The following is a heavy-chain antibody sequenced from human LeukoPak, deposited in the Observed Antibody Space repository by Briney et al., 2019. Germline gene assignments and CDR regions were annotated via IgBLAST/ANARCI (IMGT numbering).Heavy chain of an antibody. CDR2: IWYDGSNK. D-gene: IGHD3-3*01. CDR3: AANYDF. Sequence: PGGSLRLSCAGSGFTFSSYGMHWVRQAPGKGLEWVAVIWYDGSNKYYADSVKGRSTISRDNSKNTLYLQMNSLRAEDTAVYYCAANYDFWGQGTLVTVSS. J-gene: IGHJ4*02. V-gene: IGHV3-33*01. CDR1: GFTFSSYG.